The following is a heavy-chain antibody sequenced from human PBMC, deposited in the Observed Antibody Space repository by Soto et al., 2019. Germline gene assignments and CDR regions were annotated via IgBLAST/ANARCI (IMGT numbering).Heavy chain of an antibody. CDR2: ISYDGSNK. V-gene: IGHV3-30-3*01. CDR3: ARVAGTGEGPFDY. CDR1: GFTFSSYA. D-gene: IGHD6-19*01. J-gene: IGHJ4*02. Sequence: QVQLVESGGGVVQPGRSLRLSCAASGFTFSSYAMHWVRQAPGKGLEWVAVISYDGSNKYYADSVKGRFTISRDNSKNTLYLQMNSLRAEDTAVYYCARVAGTGEGPFDYWGQGTLVTVSS.